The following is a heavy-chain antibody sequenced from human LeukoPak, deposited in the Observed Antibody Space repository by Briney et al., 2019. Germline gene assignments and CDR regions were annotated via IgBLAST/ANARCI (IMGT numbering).Heavy chain of an antibody. CDR1: GYTFTTYY. CDR3: ALYSSTWY. Sequence: GASLKVSCKASGYTFTTYYIHWVRQAPGQGLERMGIINPTGGSTTYAQKFQGRVTMTRDTSTSTVFMEVNSLRSEDTAVYYCALYSSTWYWGQGTLVTVSS. CDR2: INPTGGST. D-gene: IGHD6-13*01. J-gene: IGHJ4*02. V-gene: IGHV1-46*01.